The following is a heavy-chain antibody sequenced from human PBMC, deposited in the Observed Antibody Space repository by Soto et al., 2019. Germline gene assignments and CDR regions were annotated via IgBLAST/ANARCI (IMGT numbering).Heavy chain of an antibody. Sequence: GGSLRLSCAASGINFNDYWMSWVRQAPGKGLEWVANIKEDGSSKYYVDSVKGRFTISRDNAKNSLYLQMTNMDPVDTATYYCARIQGGGAYYDSWGQGTLVTVSS. CDR2: IKEDGSSK. J-gene: IGHJ4*02. CDR3: ARIQGGGAYYDS. D-gene: IGHD2-21*01. CDR1: GINFNDYW. V-gene: IGHV3-7*03.